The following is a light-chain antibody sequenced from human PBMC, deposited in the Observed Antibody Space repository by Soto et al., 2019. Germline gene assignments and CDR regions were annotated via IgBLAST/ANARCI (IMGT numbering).Light chain of an antibody. J-gene: IGKJ1*01. V-gene: IGKV3-15*01. CDR2: GAS. Sequence: ETVLTQSPGTLSLSPGERATLSCRASQSVTSNYLAWYQQKPGQAPRLLIFGASGRATGIPARFSGSGSGTEFTLTISSLQSEDFAVYYCQQYNNWPRTFGQGTKVDIK. CDR1: QSVTSN. CDR3: QQYNNWPRT.